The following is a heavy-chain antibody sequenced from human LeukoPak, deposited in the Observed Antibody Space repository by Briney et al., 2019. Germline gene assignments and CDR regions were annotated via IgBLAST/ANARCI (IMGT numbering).Heavy chain of an antibody. CDR1: GFTFSNAW. D-gene: IGHD1-1*01. J-gene: IGHJ4*02. Sequence: GGSLRLSCAASGFTFSNAWMSWVRQAPGPGQELVGRSKSKTDGGTTDYAAPVKGRFTISRDDSKNTLYLQMNSLKPEDTAVYYCTTDPQAAGIDYWGQGTLVTVSS. CDR2: SKSKTDGGTT. V-gene: IGHV3-15*01. CDR3: TTDPQAAGIDY.